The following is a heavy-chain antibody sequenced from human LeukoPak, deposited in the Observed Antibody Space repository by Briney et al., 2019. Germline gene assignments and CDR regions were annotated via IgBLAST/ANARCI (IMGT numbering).Heavy chain of an antibody. Sequence: ASVKVSCKASGYTFISYTMHWVRQAPGQRHEWLGWINAGNGDTKYSQNFQDRVTITRDTSASTAYMELSSLRSEDTAVYYCARASSGWGSFDSWGQGTLVTVSS. J-gene: IGHJ4*02. V-gene: IGHV1-3*01. D-gene: IGHD6-19*01. CDR3: ARASSGWGSFDS. CDR1: GYTFISYT. CDR2: INAGNGDT.